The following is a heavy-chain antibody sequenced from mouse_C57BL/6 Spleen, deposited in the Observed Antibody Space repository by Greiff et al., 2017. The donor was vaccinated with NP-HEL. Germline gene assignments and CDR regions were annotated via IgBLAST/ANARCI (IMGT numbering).Heavy chain of an antibody. CDR1: GYTFTSYT. CDR3: ARRGYYGSSYGYFDV. Sequence: QVQLQQSGAELARPGASVKMSCKASGYTFTSYTMHWVKQRPGQGLEWIGYINPSSGYTKYNQKFKDKATLTADKSSSTAYMQLSSLTSEDSAVYYCARRGYYGSSYGYFDVWGTGTMVTVSS. J-gene: IGHJ1*03. D-gene: IGHD1-1*01. V-gene: IGHV1-4*01. CDR2: INPSSGYT.